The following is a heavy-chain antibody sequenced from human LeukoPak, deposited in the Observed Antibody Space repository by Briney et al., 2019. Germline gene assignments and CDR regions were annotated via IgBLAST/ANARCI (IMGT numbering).Heavy chain of an antibody. J-gene: IGHJ6*03. CDR2: IYYSGST. CDR3: ARGSDCSSTSCFPGDYYYYYMDV. V-gene: IGHV4-59*01. CDR1: GGSISSYY. D-gene: IGHD2-2*01. Sequence: KPSETLSLTCTVSGGSISSYYWSWIRQPPGKGLEWIGYIYYSGSTNYNPSLKSRVTISVDTSKNQFSLKLSSVTAADTAVYYCARGSDCSSTSCFPGDYYYYYMDVWGKGTTVTVSS.